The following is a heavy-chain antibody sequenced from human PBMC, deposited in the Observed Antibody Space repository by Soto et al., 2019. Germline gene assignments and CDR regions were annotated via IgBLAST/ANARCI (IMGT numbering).Heavy chain of an antibody. D-gene: IGHD2-8*01. Sequence: QVQLVESGGGVVQPGTSLRLSCVASGFTFSSYGMHWVRQAPGKGLDWVAAILHDGSNKYEADSVNGRFTISRDNPKNTLYLQINSLRSEDTAVYYCAKAREPPLMRIGMDVWRQGTTVTVSS. CDR1: GFTFSSYG. V-gene: IGHV3-30*18. J-gene: IGHJ6*02. CDR3: AKAREPPLMRIGMDV. CDR2: ILHDGSNK.